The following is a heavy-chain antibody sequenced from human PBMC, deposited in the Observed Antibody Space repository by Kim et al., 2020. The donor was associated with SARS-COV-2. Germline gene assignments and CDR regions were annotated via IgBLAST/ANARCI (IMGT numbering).Heavy chain of an antibody. CDR3: ARQSIAVAGKVFDY. Sequence: NPSLKSRVTISVDTSKNQFSLKLSSVTAADTAVYYCARQSIAVAGKVFDYWGQGTLVTVSS. D-gene: IGHD6-19*01. J-gene: IGHJ4*02. V-gene: IGHV4-39*01.